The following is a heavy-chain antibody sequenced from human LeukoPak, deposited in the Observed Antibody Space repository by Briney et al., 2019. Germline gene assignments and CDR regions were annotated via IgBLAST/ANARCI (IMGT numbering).Heavy chain of an antibody. CDR2: IYYSGST. CDR1: GGSISSSSYY. D-gene: IGHD3-10*01. J-gene: IGHJ5*02. Sequence: PSETLSLTCTVSGGSISSSSYYWGWIRQPPGKGLEWIGSIYYSGSTYYNPSLKGRVTISVDTSKNQFSLRLSSVTAADTALYYCARGAQSITFLRGARTAGDWFDPWGQGTLVTVSS. V-gene: IGHV4-39*07. CDR3: ARGAQSITFLRGARTAGDWFDP.